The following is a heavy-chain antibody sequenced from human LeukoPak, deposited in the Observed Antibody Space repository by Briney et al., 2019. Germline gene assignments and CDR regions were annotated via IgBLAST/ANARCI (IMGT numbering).Heavy chain of an antibody. CDR3: ARGGDDPDGWLIGDY. CDR1: GVSISSGDYY. Sequence: PSETLSLTCTVSGVSISSGDYYWSWIRQPPGKGLEWIGYIYYSGSTNYNPSLKSRVTISVDTSKDQFSLKLSSATAADTAVYYCARGGDDPDGWLIGDYWGQGTLVTVSS. V-gene: IGHV4-61*08. J-gene: IGHJ4*02. D-gene: IGHD6-19*01. CDR2: IYYSGST.